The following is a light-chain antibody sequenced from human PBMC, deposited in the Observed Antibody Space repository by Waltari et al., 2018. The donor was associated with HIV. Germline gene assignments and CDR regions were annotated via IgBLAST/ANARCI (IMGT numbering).Light chain of an antibody. CDR1: SSYVGGYNY. CDR2: EVS. V-gene: IGLV2-8*01. CDR3: SSYAGSNNRWV. Sequence: QSALTQPPSASGSPGQSVTISCTGTSSYVGGYNYVPWYQHHPGKAPKLMIYEVSKRPSGVPDRFSGSKSGSTASLTVSGLQAEDEADYYCSSYAGSNNRWVFGGGTKLTAL. J-gene: IGLJ3*02.